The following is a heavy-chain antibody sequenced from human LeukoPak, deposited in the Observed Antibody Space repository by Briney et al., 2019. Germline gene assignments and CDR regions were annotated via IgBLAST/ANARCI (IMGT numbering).Heavy chain of an antibody. Sequence: GGSLRLSCAASGFTFSSYAMHWVRQAPGKGLEWVAVISYDGSNKYYADSVKGRFTISRDNSKNTLYLQMNSLRAEDTAVYYCARDFLGRRGYSYGPDYAWGQGTLVTVSS. D-gene: IGHD5-18*01. CDR3: ARDFLGRRGYSYGPDYA. CDR2: ISYDGSNK. J-gene: IGHJ5*02. V-gene: IGHV3-30-3*01. CDR1: GFTFSSYA.